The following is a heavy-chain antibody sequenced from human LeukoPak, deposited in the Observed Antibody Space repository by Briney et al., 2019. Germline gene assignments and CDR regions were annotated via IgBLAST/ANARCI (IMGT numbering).Heavy chain of an antibody. V-gene: IGHV4-59*01. J-gene: IGHJ3*02. D-gene: IGHD3-22*01. CDR1: GGSISSSY. CDR2: TSHSGST. CDR3: ARGYYDARGDSNPFDI. Sequence: SETLSLTCTVSGGSISSSYWSWIRQPPGRGLEWIWYTSHSGSTNYKPSLKSRVSISVDTSKNQFSLKLTSVTAADTAMYYCARGYYDARGDSNPFDIWGQGTMVTVSS.